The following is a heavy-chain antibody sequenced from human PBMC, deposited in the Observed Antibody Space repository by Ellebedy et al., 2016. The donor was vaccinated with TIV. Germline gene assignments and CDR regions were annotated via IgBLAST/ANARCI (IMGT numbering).Heavy chain of an antibody. D-gene: IGHD2-21*02. CDR2: IRYDGSIK. CDR3: ARNQGYCGGDCYSALDGMDV. CDR1: RFSFSSYG. V-gene: IGHV3-33*08. J-gene: IGHJ6*02. Sequence: GESLKISCPASRFSFSSYGMHWVRQAPGKGLEWVAVIRYDGSIKYHADSVKGRFTISRDNSNNTLYLQMNSLRAEDTAVYYCARNQGYCGGDCYSALDGMDVWGQGTTVTVSS.